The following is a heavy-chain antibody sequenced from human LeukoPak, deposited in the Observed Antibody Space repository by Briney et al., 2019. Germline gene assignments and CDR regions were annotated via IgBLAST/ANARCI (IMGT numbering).Heavy chain of an antibody. CDR3: ARVIAGIDAFDI. Sequence: GGSLRLSCAASGFTFSTYAMSWVRQAPGKGLEWVSAISGGGGSTYYAESVKGRFTISRDNSENTLYLQMNSLRAEDTAVYYCARVIAGIDAFDIWGQGTMVTVSS. J-gene: IGHJ3*02. V-gene: IGHV3-23*01. CDR2: ISGGGGST. CDR1: GFTFSTYA. D-gene: IGHD6-13*01.